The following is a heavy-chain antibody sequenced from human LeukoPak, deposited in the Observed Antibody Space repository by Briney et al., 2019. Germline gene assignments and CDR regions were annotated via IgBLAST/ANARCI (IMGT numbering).Heavy chain of an antibody. D-gene: IGHD2-21*02. CDR1: GFTLSSYG. CDR2: MWDDGSNK. J-gene: IGHJ4*02. CDR3: ARDGFLGPVTAYLDY. V-gene: IGHV3-33*01. Sequence: GGSLRLSCAASGFTLSSYGMHWVRQAPGKGLEWVALMWDDGSNKYYGDSVKGRFTISGDNSKNTLYLQMNSLRAEDTAVYYCARDGFLGPVTAYLDYWGQGTPVTVSS.